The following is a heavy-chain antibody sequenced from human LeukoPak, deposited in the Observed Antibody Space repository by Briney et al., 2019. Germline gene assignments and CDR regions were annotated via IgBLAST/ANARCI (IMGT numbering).Heavy chain of an antibody. D-gene: IGHD5-24*01. V-gene: IGHV1-2*02. CDR2: INPNSGGT. J-gene: IGHJ3*02. Sequence: ASVKVSCKASGYTFTGYYMHWVRQAPGQGLEWMGWINPNSGGTNYAQKFQGRVTMTRDTSISTAYMELSSLRSEDTAVYYCARGAGDGYRPDAFDIWGQGTMVTVSS. CDR3: ARGAGDGYRPDAFDI. CDR1: GYTFTGYY.